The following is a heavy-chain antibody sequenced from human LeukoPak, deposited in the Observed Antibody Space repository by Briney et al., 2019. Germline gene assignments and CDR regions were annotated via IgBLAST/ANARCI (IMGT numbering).Heavy chain of an antibody. Sequence: SETLSLTCSVSGVSITSSSDYWGWIRRPPGQGLEWIGSILYSGTTYYNPSLKSRLTMSIDTSKNQFSLKLSSVTAADTAAYYCARHYYDSSGYRRDYYFDYWGLGTLVTVSS. D-gene: IGHD3-22*01. CDR3: ARHYYDSSGYRRDYYFDY. V-gene: IGHV4-39*01. CDR2: ILYSGTT. J-gene: IGHJ4*02. CDR1: GVSITSSSDY.